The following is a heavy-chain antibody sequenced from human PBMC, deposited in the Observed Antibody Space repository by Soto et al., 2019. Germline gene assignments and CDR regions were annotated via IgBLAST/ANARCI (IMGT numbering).Heavy chain of an antibody. J-gene: IGHJ3*02. D-gene: IGHD3-22*01. Sequence: SETLSLTCTVSGGSISSGGYYWSWIRQHPGKGLEWIGYIYYSGRTYYNPSLKSRVTISVDTSKNQFSLKLSSVTAADTAVYYCARDLTRYYDSSGYWNAFDIWGQGTMVTVSS. CDR1: GGSISSGGYY. CDR3: ARDLTRYYDSSGYWNAFDI. V-gene: IGHV4-31*03. CDR2: IYYSGRT.